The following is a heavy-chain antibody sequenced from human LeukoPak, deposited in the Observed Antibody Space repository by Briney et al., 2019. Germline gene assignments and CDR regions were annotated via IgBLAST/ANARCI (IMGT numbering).Heavy chain of an antibody. CDR2: IFYTGNT. Sequence: PSETLSLTCTVSGGSICTYYWSWIREPPGKGLQWIGYIFYTGNTNYNPSLKSRVTISVDTSKNQFSLKLTSVTTADTAVYYCARHLSDYDNWFDPWGQGTLVTVSS. J-gene: IGHJ5*02. CDR3: ARHLSDYDNWFDP. CDR1: GGSICTYY. V-gene: IGHV4-59*08. D-gene: IGHD4-17*01.